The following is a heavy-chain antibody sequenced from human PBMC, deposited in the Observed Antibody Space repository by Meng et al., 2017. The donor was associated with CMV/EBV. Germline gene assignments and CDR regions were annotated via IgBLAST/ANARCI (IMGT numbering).Heavy chain of an antibody. CDR3: ATSYDFWSGSYYLDY. CDR1: GYSFTSYW. V-gene: IGHV5-51*01. Sequence: GESLKISCKGSGYSFTSYWIGWVRQMPGKGLEWMGIIYPGDSDTRYSPSFQGQVTISADKSISTAYLQWSSLKASDTAMYYCATSYDFWSGSYYLDYWGQGTLVTVSS. J-gene: IGHJ4*02. CDR2: IYPGDSDT. D-gene: IGHD3-3*01.